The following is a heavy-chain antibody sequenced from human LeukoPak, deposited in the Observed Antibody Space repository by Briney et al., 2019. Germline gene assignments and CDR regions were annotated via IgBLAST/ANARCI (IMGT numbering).Heavy chain of an antibody. CDR1: GYTFNYYA. D-gene: IGHD4-11*01. V-gene: IGHV1-3*01. J-gene: IGHJ4*02. CDR3: ARDDFSTYPGLNYFDY. CDR2: TNVGNDYT. Sequence: VASMKVSCKASGYTFNYYAVHWVRQAPGQRLEWMGWTNVGNDYTESSQKFQDRLTITSDTTATTVYMELSSLRSEDTAVYYCARDDFSTYPGLNYFDYWGQGSLVTVSS.